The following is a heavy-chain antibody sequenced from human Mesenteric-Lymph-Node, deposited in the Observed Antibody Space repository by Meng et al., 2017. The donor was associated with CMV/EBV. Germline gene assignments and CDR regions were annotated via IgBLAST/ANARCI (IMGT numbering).Heavy chain of an antibody. D-gene: IGHD2-2*01. CDR1: GFTFSNYA. Sequence: GGSLRLSCAASGFTFSNYAIHWVRQAPGKGLEWVAFISYDGSNKDYVDSVKGRFTISRDNAKNSLYLQMNSLRAEDTAVYYCASSTSNDYWGQGTLVTVSS. J-gene: IGHJ4*02. CDR3: ASSTSNDY. CDR2: ISYDGSNK. V-gene: IGHV3-30-3*01.